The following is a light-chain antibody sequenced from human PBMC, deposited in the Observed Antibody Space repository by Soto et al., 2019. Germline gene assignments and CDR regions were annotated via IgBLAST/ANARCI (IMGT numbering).Light chain of an antibody. V-gene: IGKV4-1*01. Sequence: DIVMTQSPDSLAVSLGERATINCKSSQTVLYSSNNKNYLAWYLQKPGQPPKLLIYWASTRESGVPDRFSGSGSGTDFTLTINSLQAEDVAVYYCQQYYSTPHTFGRGTKLEIK. CDR1: QTVLYSSNNKNY. J-gene: IGKJ2*01. CDR2: WAS. CDR3: QQYYSTPHT.